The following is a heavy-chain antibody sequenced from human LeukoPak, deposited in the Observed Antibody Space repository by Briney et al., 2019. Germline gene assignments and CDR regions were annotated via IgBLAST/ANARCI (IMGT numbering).Heavy chain of an antibody. CDR1: GFTFSSYA. D-gene: IGHD3-10*01. J-gene: IGHJ4*02. CDR3: ARDRGYGSGSYGYFDY. CDR2: ISYDGSNK. Sequence: GRSLRLSCAASGFTFSSYAMHWVRQAPGKGLEWGAVISYDGSNKYYADSVKGRFTISRDNSKNTLYLQMNSLRAEDTAVYYCARDRGYGSGSYGYFDYWGQGTLVTVSS. V-gene: IGHV3-30-3*01.